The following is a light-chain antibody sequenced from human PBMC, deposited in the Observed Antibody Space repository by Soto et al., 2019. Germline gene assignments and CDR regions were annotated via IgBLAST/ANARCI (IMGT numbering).Light chain of an antibody. V-gene: IGLV3-21*02. CDR2: DDI. J-gene: IGLJ2*01. CDR3: QVWDGSSDQVV. CDR1: NIRSKT. Sequence: SYELTQTPSLSVAPGQTARITCGGNNIRSKTVHWYQQKPSQAPVLVVYDDIDRPSGIPERFSGSNSGDTATLTISRAEAGDEADYYGQVWDGSSDQVVFGGGTKLTVL.